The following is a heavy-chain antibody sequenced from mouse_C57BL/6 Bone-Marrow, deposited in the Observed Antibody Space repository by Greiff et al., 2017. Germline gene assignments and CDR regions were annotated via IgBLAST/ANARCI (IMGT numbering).Heavy chain of an antibody. CDR2: IYPGNGDT. D-gene: IGHD2-2*01. J-gene: IGHJ3*01. V-gene: IGHV14-4*01. CDR1: GFTFTDDY. CDR3: ILCLSY. Sequence: VQLQQSGAELVRPGASVKLSCTASGFTFTDDYMHWVKQRPEQGLEWIGWIYPGNGDTEYASKFQGKATITADTSSNTAYLQHSSLTSDDAAVYYCILCLSYWGQGTLVTVSA.